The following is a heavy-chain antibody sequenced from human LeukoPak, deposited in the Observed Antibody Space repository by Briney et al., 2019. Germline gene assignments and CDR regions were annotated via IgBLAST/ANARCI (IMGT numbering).Heavy chain of an antibody. D-gene: IGHD6-13*01. J-gene: IGHJ3*02. Sequence: GESLKISCKGSGYSFTSYWIGWVRQRPGKGLGWMGIIYPGDSDTRYSPSFQGQVTISADKSISTAYLQWSSLKASDTAMYYCARPIAAAGRDAFDIWGQGTMVTVSS. CDR2: IYPGDSDT. V-gene: IGHV5-51*01. CDR1: GYSFTSYW. CDR3: ARPIAAAGRDAFDI.